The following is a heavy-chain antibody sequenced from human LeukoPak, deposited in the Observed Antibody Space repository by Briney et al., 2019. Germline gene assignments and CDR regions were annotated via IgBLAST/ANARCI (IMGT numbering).Heavy chain of an antibody. D-gene: IGHD3-22*01. Sequence: KPSETLSLTCTVSGYSISSGYYWGWIRQPPGKGLEWIGSIYHSGSTYYNPSLKSRVTISVDRSKNQFSLKLSSVTAADTAVYYCARSGYYYGLDYWGQGTLVTVSS. CDR1: GYSISSGYY. CDR2: IYHSGST. V-gene: IGHV4-38-2*02. CDR3: ARSGYYYGLDY. J-gene: IGHJ4*02.